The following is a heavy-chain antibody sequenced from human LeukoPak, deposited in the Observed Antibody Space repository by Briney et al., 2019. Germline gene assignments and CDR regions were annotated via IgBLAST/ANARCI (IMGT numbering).Heavy chain of an antibody. CDR3: ARGARVFEP. CDR2: VDDSGST. Sequence: SETLSLTCTVSGGSMTSDHWSWIRQTPKKGLEWLGYVDDSGSTNYNSPLESRVTISIDLSKNQFSLKLTSVNAADTAVYYCARGARVFEPWGQGILVIASS. CDR1: GGSMTSDH. V-gene: IGHV4-59*01. J-gene: IGHJ5*02.